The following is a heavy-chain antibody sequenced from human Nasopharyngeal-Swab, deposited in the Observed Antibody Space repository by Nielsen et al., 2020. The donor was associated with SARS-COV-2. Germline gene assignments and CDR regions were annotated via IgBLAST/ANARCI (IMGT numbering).Heavy chain of an antibody. CDR2: IWHDGSRK. V-gene: IGHV3-33*01. CDR3: ASRGAANDPSTRDLPYSRRTFDL. CDR1: GFTFSSNA. J-gene: IGHJ2*01. D-gene: IGHD4-11*01. Sequence: GESLKISCAASGFTFSSNAMHWARQAPGKGLEWVAVIWHDGSRKHYADSLKGRFTISRDNARNSVYLQMNSLRAEDTAVYYCASRGAANDPSTRDLPYSRRTFDLWGRGTLVTVSS.